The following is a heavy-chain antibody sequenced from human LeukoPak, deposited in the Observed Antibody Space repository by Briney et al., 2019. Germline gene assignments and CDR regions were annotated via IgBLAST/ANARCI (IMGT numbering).Heavy chain of an antibody. J-gene: IGHJ3*02. CDR1: GGSFSGYY. V-gene: IGHV4-34*01. CDR2: INHGGST. D-gene: IGHD4-17*01. Sequence: SETLSLTCAVYGGSFSGYYWSWIRQPPGKGLEWIGEINHGGSTNYNPSLKSRVTISVDTSKNQFSLKLSSVTAADTAVYYCARGVDYGDYGVGPNDAFDIWGQGTMVTVSS. CDR3: ARGVDYGDYGVGPNDAFDI.